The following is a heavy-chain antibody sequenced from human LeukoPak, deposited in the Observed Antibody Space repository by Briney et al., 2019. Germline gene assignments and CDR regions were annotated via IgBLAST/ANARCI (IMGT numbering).Heavy chain of an antibody. CDR1: GGSISSYY. J-gene: IGHJ4*02. D-gene: IGHD5-24*01. Sequence: SETLSLTCTVSGGSISSYYWSWIRQPPGKGLEWIGYIYYSGSTSYNPSLKSRVTISVDTSKNQFSLKLSSVTAADTAVYYCARGALRWLQFRYFDYWGQGTLVTVSS. V-gene: IGHV4-59*01. CDR2: IYYSGST. CDR3: ARGALRWLQFRYFDY.